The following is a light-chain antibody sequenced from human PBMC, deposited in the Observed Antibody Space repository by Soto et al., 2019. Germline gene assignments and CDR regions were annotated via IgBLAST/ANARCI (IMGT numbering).Light chain of an antibody. CDR1: QSVSKY. CDR3: QQYGGSPQT. CDR2: GAS. V-gene: IGKV3-20*01. Sequence: EIVLTQSPEILALSPGEGATLSCRASQSVSKYLAWYQQKPGQAPRLLIYGASSRATGIPDSFSGSGSGTDFTLTISRLEPEDFAVYYCQQYGGSPQTFGQGTKVEIK. J-gene: IGKJ1*01.